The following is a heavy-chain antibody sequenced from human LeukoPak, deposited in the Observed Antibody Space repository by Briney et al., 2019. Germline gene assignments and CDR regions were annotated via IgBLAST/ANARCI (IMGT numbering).Heavy chain of an antibody. CDR2: IYSGGTT. D-gene: IGHD6-19*01. CDR1: AFTVSSNY. J-gene: IGHJ3*01. V-gene: IGHV3-66*01. CDR3: ARRYPYSSAWHPSAFDV. Sequence: PGGSLRLSCAASAFTVSSNYMSWVRQAPGKGLEWVSIIYSGGTTYYADSVEGRFTISRDNSKNTLYLQMNSLRAEDTAVYYCARRYPYSSAWHPSAFDVWGQGTMVTVSS.